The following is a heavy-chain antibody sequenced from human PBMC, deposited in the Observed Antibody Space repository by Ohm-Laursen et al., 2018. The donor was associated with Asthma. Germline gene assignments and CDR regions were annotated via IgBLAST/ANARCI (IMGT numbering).Heavy chain of an antibody. J-gene: IGHJ4*02. V-gene: IGHV3-15*01. D-gene: IGHD5-18*01. CDR3: TRTGYSYGSVTVTNFDY. CDR2: IKSKTDGGTT. Sequence: GSLRLSCAASGFTFSNAWMSWVRQAPGKGLEWVGRIKSKTDGGTTDYAAPVKGRFTISRDDSKSIAYLQMNSLKTEDTAVYYCTRTGYSYGSVTVTNFDYWGQGTLVTVSS. CDR1: GFTFSNAW.